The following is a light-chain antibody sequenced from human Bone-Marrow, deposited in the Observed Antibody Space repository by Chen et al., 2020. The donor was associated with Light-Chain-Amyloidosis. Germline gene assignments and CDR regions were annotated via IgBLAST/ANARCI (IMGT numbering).Light chain of an antibody. Sequence: QSALTQPPSASGSPGQSVTISCTGTSSDVGAYDYVSWYQQYPGKAPRLMIYEVNKRPSGVPARFSASKSANTASLTVSGRQAEDEADYYCSAHGGANNFYVFGSGTKVTVL. CDR3: SAHGGANNFYV. V-gene: IGLV2-8*01. CDR1: SSDVGAYDY. J-gene: IGLJ1*01. CDR2: EVN.